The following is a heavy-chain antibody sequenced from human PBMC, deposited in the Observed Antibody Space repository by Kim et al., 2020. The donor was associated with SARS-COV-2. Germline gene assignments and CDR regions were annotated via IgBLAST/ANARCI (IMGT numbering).Heavy chain of an antibody. D-gene: IGHD3-16*02. CDR3: ASGRNLLTLKYYGYVWGSYREGDGDY. J-gene: IGHJ4*02. V-gene: IGHV3-74*01. CDR2: INSDGSST. CDR1: GFTFSSYW. Sequence: GGSLRLSCAASGFTFSSYWMHWVRQAPGKGLVWVSRINSDGSSTSYADSVKGRFTISRDNAKNTLYLQMNSLRAEDTAVYYCASGRNLLTLKYYGYVWGSYREGDGDYWGQGTLVTVSS.